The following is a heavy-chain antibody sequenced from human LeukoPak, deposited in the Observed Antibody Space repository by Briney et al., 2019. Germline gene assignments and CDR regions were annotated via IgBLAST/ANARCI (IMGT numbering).Heavy chain of an antibody. CDR2: IIPIFGTA. CDR1: GGTFSSYT. V-gene: IGHV1-69*06. J-gene: IGHJ4*02. D-gene: IGHD2-2*01. CDR3: AREGNIVVVPAAMGDFDY. Sequence: SVKVSCKASGGTFSSYTINWVRQAPGQGLEWMGGIIPIFGTANYAQKFQGRVTITADKSTSTAYMDLSSLRSEDTAVYYCAREGNIVVVPAAMGDFDYWGQGTLVTVSS.